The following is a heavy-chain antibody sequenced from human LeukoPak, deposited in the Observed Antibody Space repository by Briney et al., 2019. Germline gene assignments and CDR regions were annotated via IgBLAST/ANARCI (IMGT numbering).Heavy chain of an antibody. Sequence: GGSLRLSCAAAGFTFSTYGMHWVRQAPGKGLGRVAFIRFDGSNKYYADSVKGRFTISRDNSKSTLYLQMNSLRPEDTAVYYCAKDTHSGYYNPWGQGTLVTVSS. CDR2: IRFDGSNK. D-gene: IGHD5-12*01. V-gene: IGHV3-30*02. CDR1: GFTFSTYG. J-gene: IGHJ5*02. CDR3: AKDTHSGYYNP.